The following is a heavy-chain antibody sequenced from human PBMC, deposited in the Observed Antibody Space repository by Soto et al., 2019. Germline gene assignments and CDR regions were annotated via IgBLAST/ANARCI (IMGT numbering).Heavy chain of an antibody. CDR3: ARAVLYSNPQAPPGFDP. Sequence: ASVQVSCKASGYTFTSYGSSWVRQAPGQGLEWMGWISAYNGNTNYAQKLQGRVTMTTDTSTSTAYMELRSLRSDDTAVYYCARAVLYSNPQAPPGFDPWGQGTLVTVSS. D-gene: IGHD6-13*01. CDR1: GYTFTSYG. J-gene: IGHJ5*02. CDR2: ISAYNGNT. V-gene: IGHV1-18*01.